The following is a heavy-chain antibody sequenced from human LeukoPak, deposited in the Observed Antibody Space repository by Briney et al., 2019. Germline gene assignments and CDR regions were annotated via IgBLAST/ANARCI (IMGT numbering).Heavy chain of an antibody. CDR3: ARVYRGSSWYYFDY. CDR2: IIPIFGTA. Sequence: ASVKVSCKASGGTFSSYAISWVRQAPGQGLEWMGGIIPIFGTADYAQKFQGRVTITTDESTSTAYMELSSLRSEDTAVYYCARVYRGSSWYYFDYWGQGTLVTVSS. D-gene: IGHD6-13*01. J-gene: IGHJ4*02. CDR1: GGTFSSYA. V-gene: IGHV1-69*05.